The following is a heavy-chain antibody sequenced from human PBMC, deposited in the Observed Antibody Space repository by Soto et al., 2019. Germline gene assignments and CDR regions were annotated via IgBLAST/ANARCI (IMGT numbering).Heavy chain of an antibody. J-gene: IGHJ4*02. D-gene: IGHD3-22*01. CDR3: ARGSDYDSSGYYYPFDY. Sequence: SETLSLTGTVSGGSISSYYWSWIRQPPGKGLEWIGYIYYSGSTNYNPSLKSRVTISVDTSKNQFSLKLSSVTAADTAVYYCARGSDYDSSGYYYPFDYWGQGTLVTVSS. CDR2: IYYSGST. V-gene: IGHV4-59*01. CDR1: GGSISSYY.